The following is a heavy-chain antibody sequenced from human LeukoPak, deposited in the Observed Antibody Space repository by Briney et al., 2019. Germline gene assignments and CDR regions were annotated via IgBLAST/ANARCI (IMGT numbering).Heavy chain of an antibody. J-gene: IGHJ4*02. Sequence: ASVKVSCKASGYTFTSYDINWVRQATGQGLEWMGWMNPNSGNTGYAQKFQGRVTITADESTSTAYMELSSLRSEDTAVYYCARLHCSSTSCHDYWGQGTLVTVSS. CDR2: MNPNSGNT. CDR3: ARLHCSSTSCHDY. CDR1: GYTFTSYD. V-gene: IGHV1-8*01. D-gene: IGHD2-2*01.